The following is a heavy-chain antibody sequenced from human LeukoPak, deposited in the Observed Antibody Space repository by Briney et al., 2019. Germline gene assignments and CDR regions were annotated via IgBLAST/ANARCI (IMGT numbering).Heavy chain of an antibody. V-gene: IGHV3-15*07. CDR3: ATYYYDSSGYYGFDY. Sequence: GGSLRLSCAASGFTFSNAWMNWVRQAPGKGLEWVGRIKSKTDGGTTDYAAPVKGRFTISRDDSKNTLYLQMNSLRAEDTAVYYCATYYYDSSGYYGFDYWGQGTLVTVSS. J-gene: IGHJ4*02. D-gene: IGHD3-22*01. CDR1: GFTFSNAW. CDR2: IKSKTDGGTT.